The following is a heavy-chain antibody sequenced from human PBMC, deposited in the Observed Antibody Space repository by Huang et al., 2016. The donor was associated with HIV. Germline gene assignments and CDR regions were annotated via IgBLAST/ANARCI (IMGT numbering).Heavy chain of an antibody. CDR2: ISASSGET. V-gene: IGHV1-18*01. D-gene: IGHD3-22*01. CDR3: ARDPKYHRIGYYRQRRGIDI. J-gene: IGHJ3*02. CDR1: GYTFTSYV. Sequence: QIQLMQSGPELKQPGASVKVSCKASGYTFTSYVITWVRQAPGQGPEWMGWISASSGETEDAQKFQGRVTLTTDTSTNIAYMELRSLRSDDTAKYYCARDPKYHRIGYYRQRRGIDIWGQGTMVIVSS.